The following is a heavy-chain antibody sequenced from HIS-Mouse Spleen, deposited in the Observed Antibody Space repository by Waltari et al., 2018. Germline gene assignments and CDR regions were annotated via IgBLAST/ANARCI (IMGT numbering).Heavy chain of an antibody. CDR3: ARDLELDAFDI. V-gene: IGHV3-74*01. Sequence: EVQLVESGGDLVQPGGSLRLSCAASGFTFSSYWMHWVRQAPGKGLVWVYRINSDGISTSYADSVKGPFTISRDNAKNTLYLQMNSLRAEDTAVYYCARDLELDAFDIWGQGTMVTVSS. CDR1: GFTFSSYW. CDR2: INSDGIST. D-gene: IGHD1-1*01. J-gene: IGHJ3*02.